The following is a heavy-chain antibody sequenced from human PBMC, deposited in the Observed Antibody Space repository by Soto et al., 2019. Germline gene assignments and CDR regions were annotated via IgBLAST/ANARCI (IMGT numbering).Heavy chain of an antibody. CDR1: DGSISGYY. J-gene: IGHJ5*02. CDR3: ARRGRVAAAGYFAP. Sequence: SETLCLTYTVADGSISGYYGSWIRQPPGKGLEWIGYIYYSGSTNYNPSLKSRVTISLDTSKNQFSLNLTSVTAADTAIYYCARRGRVAAAGYFAPWGPGTLVTVS. D-gene: IGHD6-13*01. V-gene: IGHV4-59*08. CDR2: IYYSGST.